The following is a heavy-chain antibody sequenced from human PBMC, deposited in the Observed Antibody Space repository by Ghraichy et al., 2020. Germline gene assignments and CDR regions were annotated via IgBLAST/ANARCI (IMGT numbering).Heavy chain of an antibody. CDR1: GGSISSYY. Sequence: SETLSLTCTVSGGSISSYYWSWIRQPPGKGLEWIGYIYYSGSTNYNPSLKSRVTISVDTSKNQFSLKLSSVTAADTAVYYYALGGRYGSGSFDYWGQGTLVTVSS. CDR3: ALGGRYGSGSFDY. D-gene: IGHD3-10*01. V-gene: IGHV4-59*01. CDR2: IYYSGST. J-gene: IGHJ4*02.